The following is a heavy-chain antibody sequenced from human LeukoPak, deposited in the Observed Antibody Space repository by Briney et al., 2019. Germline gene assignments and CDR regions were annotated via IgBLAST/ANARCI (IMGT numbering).Heavy chain of an antibody. CDR2: ISAYNGNT. J-gene: IGHJ5*02. V-gene: IGHV1-18*01. CDR3: ARGLEWLTRRHTWFDP. Sequence: ASVKVSCKASSYTFTNYAFSWVRQAPGQGLEWMGWISAYNGNTNYAQKLQGRVTMTTDTSTSTAYIDLRSLRSDDTAVYYCARGLEWLTRRHTWFDPWGQGTLVTVSS. CDR1: SYTFTNYA. D-gene: IGHD3-3*01.